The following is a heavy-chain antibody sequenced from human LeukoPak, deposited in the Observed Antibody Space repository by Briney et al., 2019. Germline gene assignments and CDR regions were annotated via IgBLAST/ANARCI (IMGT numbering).Heavy chain of an antibody. CDR1: GYTFTSYG. CDR3: ARAGGSYSPSDY. J-gene: IGHJ4*02. CDR2: INAYNDNT. Sequence: ASVKVSCEASGYTFTSYGISWVRQAPGQGLEWMGWINAYNDNTYYAQKFQGRVTMTTDTSTSTAYMELRSLRSDDTAVFYCARAGGSYSPSDYWGQGTLVTVSS. V-gene: IGHV1-18*01. D-gene: IGHD2-21*01.